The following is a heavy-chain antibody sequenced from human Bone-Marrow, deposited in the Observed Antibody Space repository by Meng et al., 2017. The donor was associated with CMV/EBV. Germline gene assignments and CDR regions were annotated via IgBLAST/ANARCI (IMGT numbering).Heavy chain of an antibody. Sequence: ASVKVSCKASGYTFTSYDINWVRQATGQGLEWMGWMNPNSGNTGYAQKFQGRVTITRNTSISTAYMELSSLRSEDTAVYYCARGLGDQWRTKIDYYYYGMDVWGQGTTVTVSS. J-gene: IGHJ6*02. CDR2: MNPNSGNT. CDR1: GYTFTSYD. D-gene: IGHD6-19*01. V-gene: IGHV1-8*03. CDR3: ARGLGDQWRTKIDYYYYGMDV.